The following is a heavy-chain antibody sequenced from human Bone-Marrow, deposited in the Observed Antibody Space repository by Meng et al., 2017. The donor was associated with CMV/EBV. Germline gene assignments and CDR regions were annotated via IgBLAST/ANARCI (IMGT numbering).Heavy chain of an antibody. J-gene: IGHJ4*02. D-gene: IGHD6-13*01. CDR2: ISYDGSNK. CDR1: GFTFSSYG. V-gene: IGHV3-30*19. CDR3: AQRYVAAAGEHDY. Sequence: GGSLRLSCAASGFTFSSYGMHWVRQAPGKGLEWVAVISYDGSNKYYADSVKGRFTISRDNSKITLYLQMNSLRAEDTAVYYCAQRYVAAAGEHDYWGQGTLVTVSS.